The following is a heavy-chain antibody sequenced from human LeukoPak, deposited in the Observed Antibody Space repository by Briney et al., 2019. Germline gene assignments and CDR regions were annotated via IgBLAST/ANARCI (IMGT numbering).Heavy chain of an antibody. CDR2: FYYSGST. Sequence: PAETLSLTRSVWCGPISSSSYHWAWIPQPPAKVLEWIRSFYYSGSTYYNPSLKSRVTISVETSKNQFSLKLSSVTAADTVVYYCARVSRGWYYLDYWGQGTLVTVSS. D-gene: IGHD6-19*01. V-gene: IGHV4-39*07. CDR1: CGPISSSSYH. J-gene: IGHJ4*02. CDR3: ARVSRGWYYLDY.